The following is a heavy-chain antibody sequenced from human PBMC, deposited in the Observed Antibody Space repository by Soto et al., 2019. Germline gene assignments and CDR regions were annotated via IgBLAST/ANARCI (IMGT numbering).Heavy chain of an antibody. Sequence: SETLSLTCTVSAGSISSSSYYWGWIRQPPGKGLEWIGSIYYSGSTYYNPSLKSRVTISVDTSKHQFSLKLSSVTAADTAVYYCARVKGGREIDILSGYLDHGSDYWGQGTLVTVSS. CDR3: ARVKGGREIDILSGYLDHGSDY. J-gene: IGHJ4*02. D-gene: IGHD3-9*01. CDR1: AGSISSSSYY. CDR2: IYYSGST. V-gene: IGHV4-39*01.